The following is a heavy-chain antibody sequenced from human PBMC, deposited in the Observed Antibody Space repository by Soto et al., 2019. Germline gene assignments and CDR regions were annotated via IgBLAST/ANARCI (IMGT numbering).Heavy chain of an antibody. V-gene: IGHV1-8*01. CDR1: GYTFTRYD. Sequence: QVQLVQSGAEVKKSGASVKVSCKASGYTFTRYDINWVRQATGQGVEWMGWMNPNSGNTGYAQKFQGRVTMTRNTSICTAYMELSSLRYEDTAVYYCARERSAAGTGWFDPWGQGTLVTVSS. CDR2: MNPNSGNT. CDR3: ARERSAAGTGWFDP. D-gene: IGHD6-13*01. J-gene: IGHJ5*02.